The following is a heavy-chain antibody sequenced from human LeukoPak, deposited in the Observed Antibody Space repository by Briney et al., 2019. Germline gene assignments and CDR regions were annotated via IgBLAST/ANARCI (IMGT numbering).Heavy chain of an antibody. D-gene: IGHD3-3*01. CDR3: ARPYYDFWSGYHIVGFDP. J-gene: IGHJ5*02. CDR2: IYYSGST. Sequence: SQTLSLTCTVSGGSISSGDYYWSWIRQPPGKGLEWIGYIYYSGSTYYNPSLKSRVTISVDTSKNQFSLKLSSVTAADTAVYYCARPYYDFWSGYHIVGFDPWGQGTLVTVSS. V-gene: IGHV4-30-4*01. CDR1: GGSISSGDYY.